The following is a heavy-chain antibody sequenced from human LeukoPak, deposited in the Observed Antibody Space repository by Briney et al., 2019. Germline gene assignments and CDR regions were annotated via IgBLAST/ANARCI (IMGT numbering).Heavy chain of an antibody. J-gene: IGHJ4*02. CDR1: GYTFTGYY. CDR3: ARDLGKGSELDY. CDR2: INPNSGGT. Sequence: ASVKVACKASGYTFTGYYMHWVRQAPGQGLEWMGWINPNSGGTNYAQKFQGRVTMTRDTSISTAYMELSRLRSDDTAVYYCARDLGKGSELDYWGQGTLVTVSS. V-gene: IGHV1-2*02. D-gene: IGHD1-14*01.